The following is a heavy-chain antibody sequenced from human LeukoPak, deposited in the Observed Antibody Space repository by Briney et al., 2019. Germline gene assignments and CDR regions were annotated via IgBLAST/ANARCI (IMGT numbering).Heavy chain of an antibody. D-gene: IGHD3-16*01. CDR1: GGSFSGYY. J-gene: IGHJ4*02. Sequence: PSETLSLTCAVYGGSFSGYYWSWIRQPPGKGLEWIGEINHSGSTNYNPSLKSRVTMSVDTSNNQFSLKLSSVTAADTAVYYCARKRKGAYDFDYWGQGTRVTVSS. CDR3: ARKRKGAYDFDY. V-gene: IGHV4-34*01. CDR2: INHSGST.